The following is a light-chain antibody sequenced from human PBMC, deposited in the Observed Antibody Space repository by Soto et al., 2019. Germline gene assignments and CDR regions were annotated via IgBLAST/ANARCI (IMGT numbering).Light chain of an antibody. J-gene: IGLJ1*01. Sequence: QSVLTQPASVSGSPGQSITISCTGTSSDVGGYNYVSWYQQHPGKAPKLMIYEVSNRPSGVSNRFSGSKSGNTASLTISGLQAEDEADYYFSSYTSTSTDVFGTWTKVTVL. V-gene: IGLV2-14*01. CDR2: EVS. CDR1: SSDVGGYNY. CDR3: SSYTSTSTDV.